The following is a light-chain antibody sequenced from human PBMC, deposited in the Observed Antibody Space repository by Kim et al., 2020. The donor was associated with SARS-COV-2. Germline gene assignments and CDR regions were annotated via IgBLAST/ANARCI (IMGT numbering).Light chain of an antibody. Sequence: SPGERATFPCRASQSVSSSSSAWYQQKPGQAPRLLIYDASTRATGIPDRFSGSGSRTDFTLTISRLEPEDFAVYYCQQYGSSPQTFGQGTKVDIK. CDR3: QQYGSSPQT. J-gene: IGKJ1*01. V-gene: IGKV3-20*01. CDR2: DAS. CDR1: QSVSSSS.